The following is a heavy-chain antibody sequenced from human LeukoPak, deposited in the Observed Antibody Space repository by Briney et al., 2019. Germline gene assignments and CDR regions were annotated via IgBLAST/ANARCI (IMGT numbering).Heavy chain of an antibody. D-gene: IGHD5-12*01. V-gene: IGHV3-7*01. Sequence: PGGSLRLSCAASGFTISTSTMSWVRQAPGKGLEWVAKMKEDGSEISYVDSVKGRFTISRDNAKNLMFLQMNSLRAEDTAVYYCASSGLDDYWGQGTLVTVSS. CDR3: ASSGLDDY. CDR2: MKEDGSEI. CDR1: GFTISTST. J-gene: IGHJ4*02.